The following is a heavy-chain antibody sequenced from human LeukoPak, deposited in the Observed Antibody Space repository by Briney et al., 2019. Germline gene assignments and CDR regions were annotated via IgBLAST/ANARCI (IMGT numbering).Heavy chain of an antibody. Sequence: GASVKVSCKASGYTFTSYGISWVRQAPGQGLEWMGWISAYNGNTNHAQKLQGRVTMTTDTSTSTAYMELRSLRSDDTAVYYCASSFRHQTPAFDIWGQGTMVTVSS. CDR3: ASSFRHQTPAFDI. CDR2: ISAYNGNT. CDR1: GYTFTSYG. J-gene: IGHJ3*02. V-gene: IGHV1-18*01. D-gene: IGHD2-2*01.